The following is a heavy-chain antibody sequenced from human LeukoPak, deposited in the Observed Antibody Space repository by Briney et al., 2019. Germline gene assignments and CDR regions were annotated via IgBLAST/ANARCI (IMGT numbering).Heavy chain of an antibody. CDR1: GYSISSDFF. V-gene: IGHV4-38-2*01. Sequence: PSETLSLTCAVSGYSISSDFFWGWIRQPPGKGLEWIGNIYHSGVTNYNPSLKSRVTVSVDTSKNQFSLRLSFVTAADTAVYYCARLRTGFYGHYWGQGTLVTVSS. CDR2: IYHSGVT. D-gene: IGHD3/OR15-3a*01. J-gene: IGHJ4*02. CDR3: ARLRTGFYGHY.